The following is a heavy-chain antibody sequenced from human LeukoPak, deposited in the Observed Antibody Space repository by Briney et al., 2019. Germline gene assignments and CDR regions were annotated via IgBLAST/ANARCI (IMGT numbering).Heavy chain of an antibody. CDR2: YAGGST. Sequence: GGSLRLSCAASGFTVSRNYMSWVRQAPGKGLEWVSVYAGGSTNYADSVKGRFTISRDISKNTLYLQMNSLRAEDTAIYFCARGSPIGAWWYFDLWGRGTLVTLSS. CDR1: GFTVSRNY. V-gene: IGHV3-66*01. CDR3: ARGSPIGAWWYFDL. J-gene: IGHJ2*01.